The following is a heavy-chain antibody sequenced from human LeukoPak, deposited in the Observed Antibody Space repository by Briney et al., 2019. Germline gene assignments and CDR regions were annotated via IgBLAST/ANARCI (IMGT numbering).Heavy chain of an antibody. CDR3: ARGGTGTYPLDAFDI. Sequence: SETLSLTCAVYGVSFSGYYWSWIGQPPGKGLEWIGEINHSGSSNYNPSLKSRVTISVDTSKSQFSLKMTSVTAADTAVYYCARGGTGTYPLDAFDIWGQGTKVTVSS. J-gene: IGHJ3*02. CDR1: GVSFSGYY. V-gene: IGHV4-34*01. D-gene: IGHD1-26*01. CDR2: INHSGSS.